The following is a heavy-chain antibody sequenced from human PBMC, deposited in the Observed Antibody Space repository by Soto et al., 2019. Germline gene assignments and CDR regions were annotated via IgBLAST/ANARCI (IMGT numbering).Heavy chain of an antibody. CDR1: GGSISSGAYY. CDR2: IYYSGST. Sequence: SETLSLTCTVSGGSISSGAYYWSWIRQHPGKGLEWIGYIYYSGSTYYNPSLKSRVTISVDTSENQFSLKLSSVTAADTAVYYCARVASVLFFDYWGKGTLVTVSS. J-gene: IGHJ4*02. CDR3: ARVASVLFFDY. V-gene: IGHV4-31*03. D-gene: IGHD3-10*01.